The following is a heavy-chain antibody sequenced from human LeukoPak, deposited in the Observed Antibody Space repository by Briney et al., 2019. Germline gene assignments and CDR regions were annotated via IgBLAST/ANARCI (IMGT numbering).Heavy chain of an antibody. CDR3: VRGLSGYTSSLGY. J-gene: IGHJ4*02. CDR1: GFTFDDYG. CDR2: INWNGGST. D-gene: IGHD6-6*01. Sequence: GGSLRLSCAASGFTFDDYGMSWVRQAPGKGLEWVSGINWNGGSTGYADSVKGRFTISRDNAKNSLYLQMNSLRAEDTAVYYCVRGLSGYTSSLGYWGQGTLVTVSS. V-gene: IGHV3-20*04.